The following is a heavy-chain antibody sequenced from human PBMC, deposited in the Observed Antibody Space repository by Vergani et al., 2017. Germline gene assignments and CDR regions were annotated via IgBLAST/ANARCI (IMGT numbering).Heavy chain of an antibody. CDR1: GFTFNSYA. Sequence: QLLESGGGLIQPGGSLRLSCAASGFTFNSYAMTWVRQAPGKGLEWVSGINHNGGSTYYADSVKGRFTISREKSKNTLYLQMTDLRAEDTATYYCAKVCCSTSFPYGGGAFDVWGHGTMVTVSS. D-gene: IGHD2-2*01. J-gene: IGHJ3*01. CDR2: INHNGGST. CDR3: AKVCCSTSFPYGGGAFDV. V-gene: IGHV3-23*01.